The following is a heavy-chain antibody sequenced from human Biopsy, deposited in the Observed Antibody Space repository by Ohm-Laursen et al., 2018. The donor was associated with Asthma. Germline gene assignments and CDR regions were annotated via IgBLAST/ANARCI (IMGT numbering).Heavy chain of an antibody. CDR2: ISSSSSTI. CDR1: GFTFSSYG. Sequence: GSLRLSCSASGFTFSSYGMYWVRQAPGKGLEWVSYISSSSSTIYYADSVKGRFTISRDNAKNSLYLQMNSLRDEDTAVYYCARFKRGYSYGYAGVFDYWGQGTLVTVSS. J-gene: IGHJ4*02. D-gene: IGHD5-18*01. CDR3: ARFKRGYSYGYAGVFDY. V-gene: IGHV3-48*02.